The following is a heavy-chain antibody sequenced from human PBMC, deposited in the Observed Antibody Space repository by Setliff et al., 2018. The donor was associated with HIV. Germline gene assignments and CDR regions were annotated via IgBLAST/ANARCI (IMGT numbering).Heavy chain of an antibody. J-gene: IGHJ6*02. CDR2: VFHSGSA. CDR3: ARRLQFLEFLHGVGGLDV. V-gene: IGHV4-4*02. CDR1: GGPLNSRNW. Sequence: PSETLSLTCAVSGGPLNSRNWWSWVRQPPGKGLEWIGEVFHSGSANSNASLRSRVMISVDTSKNQFSLKLSAVTAADTAVYYCARRLQFLEFLHGVGGLDVWGQGTTVTVSS. D-gene: IGHD3-3*01.